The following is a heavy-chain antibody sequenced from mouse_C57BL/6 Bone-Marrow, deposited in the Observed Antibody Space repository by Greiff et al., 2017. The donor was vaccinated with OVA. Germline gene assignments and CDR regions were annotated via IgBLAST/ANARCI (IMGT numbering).Heavy chain of an antibody. CDR3: ARRILRPRYFDV. CDR1: GYAFSSYW. D-gene: IGHD1-2*01. Sequence: QVQLKQSGAELVKPGASVKISCKASGYAFSSYWMNWVKQRPGKGLEWIGQIYPGDGDTNYNGKFKGKATLTADKSSSTAYMQLSSLTSEDSAVYFCARRILRPRYFDVWGTGTTVTVSS. CDR2: IYPGDGDT. V-gene: IGHV1-80*01. J-gene: IGHJ1*03.